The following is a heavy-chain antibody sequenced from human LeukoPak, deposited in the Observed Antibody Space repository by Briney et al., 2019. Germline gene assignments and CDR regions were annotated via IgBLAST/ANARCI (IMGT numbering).Heavy chain of an antibody. Sequence: GGSLRLSCAASGFTFSDYYMSWIRQAPGKGLEWVSYISSSGSTIYYADSVKGRYTISRDNAKNSLYLQMNSLRAEDTAVYYCARGGHSSRVYYYYMDVWGKGTTVTISS. J-gene: IGHJ6*03. CDR3: ARGGHSSRVYYYYMDV. CDR1: GFTFSDYY. V-gene: IGHV3-11*01. CDR2: ISSSGSTI. D-gene: IGHD6-13*01.